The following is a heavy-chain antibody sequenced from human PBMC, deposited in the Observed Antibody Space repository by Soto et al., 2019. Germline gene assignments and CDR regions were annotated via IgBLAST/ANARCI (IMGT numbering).Heavy chain of an antibody. D-gene: IGHD3-10*01. CDR3: ARQGYYYGSGSYYPSYYYGMDV. J-gene: IGHJ6*02. CDR2: IYPGDSDT. Sequence: GESLKISCKGSGYSFTSYWIGWVRQMPGKGLEWMGIIYPGDSDTRYSPSFQGQVTISADKSISTAYLQWSSLKASDTAMYYCARQGYYYGSGSYYPSYYYGMDVWGQGTTVTVS. CDR1: GYSFTSYW. V-gene: IGHV5-51*01.